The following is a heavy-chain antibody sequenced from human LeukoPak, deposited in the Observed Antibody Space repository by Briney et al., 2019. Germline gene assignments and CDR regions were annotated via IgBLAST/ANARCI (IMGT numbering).Heavy chain of an antibody. CDR1: GGTFSSYT. CDR3: ARDHAGGYDFSNWFDP. V-gene: IGHV1-69*04. CDR2: IIPILGIA. Sequence: SVKISCKASGGTFSSYTISWVRQAPGQGLEWMGRIIPILGIANYAQKFQGRVTITADKSTSTAYMELSSLRSEDTAVYYCARDHAGGYDFSNWFDPWGQGTLVTVSS. D-gene: IGHD3-3*01. J-gene: IGHJ5*02.